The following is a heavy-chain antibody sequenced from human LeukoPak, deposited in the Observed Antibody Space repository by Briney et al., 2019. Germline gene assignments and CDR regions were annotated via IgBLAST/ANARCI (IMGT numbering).Heavy chain of an antibody. D-gene: IGHD3-3*01. J-gene: IGHJ4*02. CDR1: GGSISSGDYY. CDR2: IYYSGST. CDR3: ARVGGEDYDFWGGYYKGPFDY. Sequence: SETLSLTCTVSGGSISSGDYYWSWIRQPPGKGLEWIGYIYYSGSTNYNPSLKSRVTISVDTSKNQFSLKLSSVTAADTAVYYCARVGGEDYDFWGGYYKGPFDYWGQGTLVTVSS. V-gene: IGHV4-61*08.